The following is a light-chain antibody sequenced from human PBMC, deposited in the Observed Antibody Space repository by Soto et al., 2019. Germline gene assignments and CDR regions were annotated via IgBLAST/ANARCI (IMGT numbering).Light chain of an antibody. V-gene: IGLV2-14*01. CDR2: DVS. CDR3: SSYTSSRYV. J-gene: IGLJ1*01. Sequence: QSVLTQPASVSGSPGQSITISCTGTSSEVGGYNYVSWYQQHPGKAPKLMIYDVSNRPSGVSNRFSGSKSGNTASLTISGLQAEDEADYYCSSYTSSRYVFGTGTKVTVL. CDR1: SSEVGGYNY.